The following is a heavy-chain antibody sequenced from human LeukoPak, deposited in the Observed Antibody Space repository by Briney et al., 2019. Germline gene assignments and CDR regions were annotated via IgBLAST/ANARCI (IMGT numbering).Heavy chain of an antibody. CDR2: IKSKTDGETT. Sequence: SGGSLRLSCVASGFTFTNAWMSWVRQAPGKGLEWVGHIKSKTDGETTDYAAPVKGRFIISRDDSKHTLYLQMNSLKTDDTAVYYCAKYDTSVNFDYWGRGTLVTVSS. D-gene: IGHD3-22*01. CDR1: GFTFTNAW. CDR3: AKYDTSVNFDY. V-gene: IGHV3-15*01. J-gene: IGHJ4*02.